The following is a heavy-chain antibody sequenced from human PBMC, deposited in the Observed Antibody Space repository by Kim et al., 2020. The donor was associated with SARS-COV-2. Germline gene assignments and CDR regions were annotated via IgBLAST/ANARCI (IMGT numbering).Heavy chain of an antibody. J-gene: IGHJ4*02. Sequence: GGSLRLSCAASGFNFSSYVIHWVRQAPGKGLEWVAVIWYDGSYKYYADSVKGRLIISRDNSRNTLYLQMNSLKGEDTAVYYCAKGDASGWPIDYWGQGTLVTVSS. CDR2: IWYDGSYK. CDR1: GFNFSSYV. V-gene: IGHV3-33*06. CDR3: AKGDASGWPIDY. D-gene: IGHD6-19*01.